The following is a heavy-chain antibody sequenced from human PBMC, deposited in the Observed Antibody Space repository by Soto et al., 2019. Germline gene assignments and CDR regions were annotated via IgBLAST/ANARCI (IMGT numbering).Heavy chain of an antibody. CDR1: GGSISSSNW. Sequence: SETLSLTCAVSGGSISSSNWWSWVRPPPGKGLEWIGEIYHSGSTNYNPSLESRVTISVDKSKNRFSLRLSSVTAADTAVYYCARCIAAAGPIDYWGQGTLVTVSS. D-gene: IGHD6-13*01. J-gene: IGHJ4*02. CDR2: IYHSGST. V-gene: IGHV4-4*02. CDR3: ARCIAAAGPIDY.